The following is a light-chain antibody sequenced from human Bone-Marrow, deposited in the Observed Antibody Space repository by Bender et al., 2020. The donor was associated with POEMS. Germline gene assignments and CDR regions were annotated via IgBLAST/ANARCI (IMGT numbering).Light chain of an antibody. CDR3: QSYDNSLGGWV. CDR1: SSNIGSNF. Sequence: QSVLTQPPSASATPGQRVTISCSGSSSNIGSNFVYWYQQVAGRAPKLLISRNNQRPSGVPDRFSGSKSGTSASLAMSGLRSEDEADYYCQSYDNSLGGWVFGGGTKLTVL. V-gene: IGLV1-47*01. J-gene: IGLJ3*02. CDR2: RNN.